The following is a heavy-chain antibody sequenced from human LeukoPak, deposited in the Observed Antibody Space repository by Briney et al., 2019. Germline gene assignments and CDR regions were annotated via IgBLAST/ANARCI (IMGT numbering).Heavy chain of an antibody. CDR2: ISYDGSNT. CDR1: GFTFSSFA. Sequence: GGSLRLSCAASGFTFSSFAMHWVRQAPGKGLEWVAFISYDGSNTYYADSVKGRFTISRDNSKNTLYLQMNSLRAEDTAVYYCAKGIYSSGWSYFDYWGHGTLVTVSS. CDR3: AKGIYSSGWSYFDY. D-gene: IGHD6-19*01. V-gene: IGHV3-30*04. J-gene: IGHJ4*01.